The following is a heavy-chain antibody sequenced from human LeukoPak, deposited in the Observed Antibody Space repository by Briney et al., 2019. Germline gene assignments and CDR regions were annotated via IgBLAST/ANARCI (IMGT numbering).Heavy chain of an antibody. CDR2: IYYSGST. Sequence: SETLSLTCTVSGGSISSSSYYWGWIRQPPGKGLEWIGSIYYSGSTYYNPSLKSRVTISVDTSKNQFSLKLSSVTAADTAVYYCARLEKVSSGYPAWGQGTLVTVSS. V-gene: IGHV4-39*01. CDR3: ARLEKVSSGYPA. D-gene: IGHD3-22*01. J-gene: IGHJ4*02. CDR1: GGSISSSSYY.